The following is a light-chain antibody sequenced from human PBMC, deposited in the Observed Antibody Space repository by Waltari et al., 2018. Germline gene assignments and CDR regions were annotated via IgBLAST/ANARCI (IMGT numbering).Light chain of an antibody. V-gene: IGKV3-20*01. CDR2: GAS. CDR1: QSVSSSY. Sequence: EIVLPQSPGTLSLSPGERPTLSCRASQSVSSSYLAWYQQKPGQAPRLLIYGASSRATGIPDRFSGSGSGTDFTLTISRLEPEDFAVYYCQQYSSSPYTFGQGTKLEIK. J-gene: IGKJ2*01. CDR3: QQYSSSPYT.